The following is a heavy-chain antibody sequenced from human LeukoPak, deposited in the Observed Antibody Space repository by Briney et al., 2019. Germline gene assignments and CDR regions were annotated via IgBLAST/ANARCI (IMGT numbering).Heavy chain of an antibody. Sequence: ASVKVSCKASGYTFTSYDINWVRQATGQGLEWMGWMNPNSGNTGYAQKFQGRVIMTRNTSISTAYMELSSLRSEDTAVYYCARGRLQWLIHYYYYMDVWGKGTTVTVSS. J-gene: IGHJ6*03. D-gene: IGHD6-19*01. CDR3: ARGRLQWLIHYYYYMDV. CDR2: MNPNSGNT. V-gene: IGHV1-8*01. CDR1: GYTFTSYD.